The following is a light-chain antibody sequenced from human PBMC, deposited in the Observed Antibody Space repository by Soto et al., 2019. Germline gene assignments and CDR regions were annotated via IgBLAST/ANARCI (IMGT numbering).Light chain of an antibody. Sequence: EIVLTQSPATLSLSPGERATLSCRASQSVSSYLAWYQQKPGQAPRLLIYDASNRATGIPARFSGSGSGTDFTLTISNLEPQAFAVYYCQQRSNWPLITFGQGTRLEIK. CDR1: QSVSSY. J-gene: IGKJ5*01. V-gene: IGKV3-11*01. CDR3: QQRSNWPLIT. CDR2: DAS.